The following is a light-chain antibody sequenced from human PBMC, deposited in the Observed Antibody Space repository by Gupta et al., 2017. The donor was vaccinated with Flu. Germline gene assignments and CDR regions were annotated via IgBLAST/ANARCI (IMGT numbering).Light chain of an antibody. CDR1: QSVSIY. CDR3: QQRDTWPIF. V-gene: IGKV3-11*01. Sequence: PATLSLSPGERAALVFRATQSVSIYLACYQQKPGQAPRLLIYDASNRSTGLPARISGSGSGAXFTLTIXSRAPEDCAVYCCQQRDTWPIFFGXGTKVEIK. CDR2: DAS. J-gene: IGKJ4*01.